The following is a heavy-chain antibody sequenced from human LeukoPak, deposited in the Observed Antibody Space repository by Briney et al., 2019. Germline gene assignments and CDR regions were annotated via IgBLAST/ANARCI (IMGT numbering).Heavy chain of an antibody. J-gene: IGHJ4*02. CDR1: GFTFSSYA. CDR3: AKDAYSSSWYYFDY. Sequence: PGGSLRLSCAASGFTFSSYAMSWVRQAPGKGLEGVAAISGSGGSTHYADSEKGRFTISRDNSKNTLYLQMNSLRAEDTAVYYCAKDAYSSSWYYFDYWGQGSQVTVSS. CDR2: ISGSGGST. D-gene: IGHD6-13*01. V-gene: IGHV3-23*01.